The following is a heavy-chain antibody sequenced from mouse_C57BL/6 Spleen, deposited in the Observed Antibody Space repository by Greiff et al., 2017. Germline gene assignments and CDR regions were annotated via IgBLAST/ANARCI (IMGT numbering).Heavy chain of an antibody. Sequence: EVQLQESGPGLVKPSQSLSLTCSVTGYSITSGYYWNWIRQFPGNKLEWMGYISYDGSNNYNPSLKNRISITRDTSKNQFFLKLNSVTTENTASYYCARITTVVAPFAYWGQETLVTVSA. J-gene: IGHJ3*01. CDR1: GYSITSGYY. D-gene: IGHD1-1*01. CDR3: ARITTVVAPFAY. V-gene: IGHV3-6*01. CDR2: ISYDGSN.